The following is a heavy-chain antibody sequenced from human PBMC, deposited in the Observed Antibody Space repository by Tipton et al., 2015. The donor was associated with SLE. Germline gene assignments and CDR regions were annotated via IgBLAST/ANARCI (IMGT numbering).Heavy chain of an antibody. Sequence: QLVQSGAEVKKPGASVKVSCKASGYTFTNYDISWGRQAPEQGLEWMGWNSAYNGNTNYAQKLQGRVTMTTDIPTRTAYMELRSLRSDDTAVYYCAREDISSWYVYWGQGTLVTVSS. V-gene: IGHV1-18*01. CDR2: NSAYNGNT. CDR1: GYTFTNYD. D-gene: IGHD6-13*01. J-gene: IGHJ4*02. CDR3: AREDISSWYVY.